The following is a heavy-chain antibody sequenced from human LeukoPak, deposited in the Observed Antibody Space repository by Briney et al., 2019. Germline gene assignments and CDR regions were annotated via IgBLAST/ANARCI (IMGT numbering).Heavy chain of an antibody. CDR2: IYYSGST. J-gene: IGHJ5*02. D-gene: IGHD3-16*01. CDR3: ARSGGKLNNWFDP. CDR1: GYSISSGYS. V-gene: IGHV4-30-4*07. Sequence: SETLSLTCTVSGYSISSGYSWSWIRQPPGKGLEWIGYIYYSGSTYYNPSLKSRVTISVDTSKNQFSLKLSSVTAADTAVYYCARSGGKLNNWFDPWGQGTLVTVSS.